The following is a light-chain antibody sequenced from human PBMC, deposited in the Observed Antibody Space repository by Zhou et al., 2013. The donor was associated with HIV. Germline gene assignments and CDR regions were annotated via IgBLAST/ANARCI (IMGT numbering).Light chain of an antibody. CDR3: QHYYSYPFT. CDR2: AAS. CDR1: QSISIY. V-gene: IGKV1-39*01. Sequence: DIQMTQSPSSLSASVGDRVTITCRTSQSISIYLNWYQQKSGKAPKVLIYAASSLQSGVPSRFSGSGSGTDFTLTISCLQSEDFATYYCQHYYSYPFTFGPGTKVDIK. J-gene: IGKJ3*01.